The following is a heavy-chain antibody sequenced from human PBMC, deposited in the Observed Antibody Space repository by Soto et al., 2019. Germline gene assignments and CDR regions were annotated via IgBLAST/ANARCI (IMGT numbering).Heavy chain of an antibody. J-gene: IGHJ6*02. CDR1: DFSFRNYG. V-gene: IGHV3-30*18. Sequence: GGSLRLSCVASDFSFRNYGMHWVRQAPGKGLEWVADISYDGRNKYYAESVKGRFTISRDNSKNTLYLQMNSLRTEDTAVYYCAKDWRWEQQIYGMNVWGQGTTVTVSS. CDR2: ISYDGRNK. D-gene: IGHD1-26*01. CDR3: AKDWRWEQQIYGMNV.